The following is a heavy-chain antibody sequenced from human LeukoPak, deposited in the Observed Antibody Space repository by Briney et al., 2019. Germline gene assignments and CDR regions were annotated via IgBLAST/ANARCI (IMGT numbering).Heavy chain of an antibody. J-gene: IGHJ5*02. V-gene: IGHV4-38-2*02. CDR3: ARGPRFGELLWHWFDP. CDR2: MYHSGST. D-gene: IGHD3-10*01. Sequence: SEALSLTCTVSGYSISSGHYWGWIRQPPGKGLEWIGSMYHSGSTYYNPPLKSRVTISEDTSKNQCSLKLRSVTAADTAVYYCARGPRFGELLWHWFDPWGQGTLVTVSS. CDR1: GYSISSGHY.